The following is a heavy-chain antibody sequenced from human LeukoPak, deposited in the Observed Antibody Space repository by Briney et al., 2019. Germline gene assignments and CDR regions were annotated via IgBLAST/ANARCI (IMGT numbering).Heavy chain of an antibody. CDR1: GFTFSNYY. J-gene: IGHJ4*02. Sequence: GGSLRLACAASGFTFSNYYMNWVRQAPGKGLEWVSSISPSSSAIYYADSVKGRFTISRDNAENSVYLQMNSLRDEDTAVYYCARQFSGWTTYWGQGTLVTVSS. CDR3: ARQFSGWTTY. CDR2: ISPSSSAI. D-gene: IGHD6-19*01. V-gene: IGHV3-48*02.